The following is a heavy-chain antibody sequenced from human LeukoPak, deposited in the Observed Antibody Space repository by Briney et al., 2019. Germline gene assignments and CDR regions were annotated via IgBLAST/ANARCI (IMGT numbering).Heavy chain of an antibody. J-gene: IGHJ5*02. Sequence: GGSLRLSCAASGFTFSSYWMNWVRQAPGKGLEWVALINPDGSQTHYVYSVKGRFTISRDNAENSLYLQMNSLRADDTAVYYCARDLGYGALDPWGQGTLVTVSS. V-gene: IGHV3-7*01. D-gene: IGHD4-17*01. CDR3: ARDLGYGALDP. CDR2: INPDGSQT. CDR1: GFTFSSYW.